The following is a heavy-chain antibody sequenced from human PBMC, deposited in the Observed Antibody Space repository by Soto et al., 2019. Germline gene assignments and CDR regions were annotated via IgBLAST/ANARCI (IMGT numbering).Heavy chain of an antibody. CDR1: GFTFSSYG. CDR3: ASQQLDY. CDR2: IWYDGNNK. J-gene: IGHJ4*02. Sequence: QVQLLESGGGVVQPGRSLRLSCAASGFTFSSYGMHRVRQSPGKGLVWVAVIWYDGNNKYYADSVKGRFTISRDNSKNTLYLQMDSLRAEDTAVYYCASQQLDYWGQGTLVTVSS. V-gene: IGHV3-33*01. D-gene: IGHD6-13*01.